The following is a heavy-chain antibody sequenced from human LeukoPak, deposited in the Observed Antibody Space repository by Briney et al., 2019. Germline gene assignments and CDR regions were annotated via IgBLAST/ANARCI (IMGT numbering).Heavy chain of an antibody. CDR1: GFTFDDYA. CDR2: ISWNSGSI. Sequence: GGSLRLSCAASGFTFDDYAMHWVRQAPGKGLEWVSGISWNSGSIGYADSVKGRFTISRDNAKNSLYLQMNSLRAEDTALYYCAKDIGGYDSSGYYQESHDAFDIWGQGTMVTVSS. V-gene: IGHV3-9*01. D-gene: IGHD3-22*01. CDR3: AKDIGGYDSSGYYQESHDAFDI. J-gene: IGHJ3*02.